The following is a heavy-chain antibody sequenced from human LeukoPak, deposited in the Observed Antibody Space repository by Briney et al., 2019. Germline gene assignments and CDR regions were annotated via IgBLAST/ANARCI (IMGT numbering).Heavy chain of an antibody. CDR3: ATDTIFGVVIPHFHY. D-gene: IGHD3-3*01. CDR2: FDPEDGET. Sequence: ASVKVSCKVCGYTLTELSMHWVRQAPGKGLEWMGGFDPEDGETIYAQKFQGRVTMTEDTSTDTAYMELSSLRSEDTAVYYCATDTIFGVVIPHFHYWGQGTLVTASS. V-gene: IGHV1-24*01. J-gene: IGHJ4*02. CDR1: GYTLTELS.